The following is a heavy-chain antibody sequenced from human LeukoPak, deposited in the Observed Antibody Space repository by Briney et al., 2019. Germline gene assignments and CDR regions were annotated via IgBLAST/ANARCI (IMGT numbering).Heavy chain of an antibody. CDR3: ARGSLVRGVITLLFDY. J-gene: IGHJ4*02. V-gene: IGHV1-69*13. CDR1: GGTFSSYA. CDR2: IIPIFGTA. Sequence: SVKVSCKASGGTFSSYAISWVRQAPGQGLGWMGGIIPIFGTANYAQKFQGRVTITADESTSTAYMELSSLRSEDTAVYYCARGSLVRGVITLLFDYWGQGTPVTVSS. D-gene: IGHD3-10*01.